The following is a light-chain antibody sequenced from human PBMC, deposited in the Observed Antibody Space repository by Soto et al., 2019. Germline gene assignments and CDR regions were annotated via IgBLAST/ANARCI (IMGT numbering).Light chain of an antibody. V-gene: IGKV2-30*01. CDR3: MQATHGPRT. J-gene: IGKJ1*01. CDR1: QSLLYSDGKTY. CDR2: KVS. Sequence: DVVMTQSPLYLPVTLGQPASISCRSNQSLLYSDGKTYLNWFQQRPGQSPRRLMYKVSIRDSGVPDRFSGSGSGTDFTMRMSRVEAEDVGVYYCMQATHGPRTFGQGTRVDIK.